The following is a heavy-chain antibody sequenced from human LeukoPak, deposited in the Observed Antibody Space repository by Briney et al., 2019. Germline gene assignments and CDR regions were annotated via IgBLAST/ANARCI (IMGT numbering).Heavy chain of an antibody. CDR3: ARYFLSAAGIIGYFDY. J-gene: IGHJ4*02. D-gene: IGHD6-13*01. Sequence: GRSLRLSCAASGFTFSSYGMHWVRQAPGKGLEWVAVIWYDGSNKYYADSVKGRFTISRDNSKNTLYLQMNSLRAEDTAVYYCARYFLSAAGIIGYFDYWGQGTLVTVSS. CDR1: GFTFSSYG. CDR2: IWYDGSNK. V-gene: IGHV3-33*01.